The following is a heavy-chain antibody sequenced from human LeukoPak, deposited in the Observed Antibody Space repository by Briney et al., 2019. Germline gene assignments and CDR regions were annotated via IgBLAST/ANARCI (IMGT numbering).Heavy chain of an antibody. Sequence: PSETLSLTCAVYGGSFSGYYWSWIRQPPGKGLEWIGEINHSGSTSYNPSLKSRVTISVDTSKNQFSLKLSSVTAADTAVYYCARGGGIYSGYVQGGYFDYWGQGTLVTVSS. CDR2: INHSGST. CDR1: GGSFSGYY. V-gene: IGHV4-34*01. J-gene: IGHJ4*02. CDR3: ARGGGIYSGYVQGGYFDY. D-gene: IGHD5-12*01.